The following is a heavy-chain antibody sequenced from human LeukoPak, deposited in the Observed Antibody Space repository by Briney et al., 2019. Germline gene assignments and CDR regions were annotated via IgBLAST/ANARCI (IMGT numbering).Heavy chain of an antibody. Sequence: PGGSLRLSCAASGFTFSSYAMSWVRQAPGKGLEWVSAISGSGGSTYYADSVKGRFTISRDNSKNTLYLQMNSLRAEDTAVYYCARSYHYDILTGFDPWGQGTLVIVSS. CDR1: GFTFSSYA. CDR2: ISGSGGST. V-gene: IGHV3-23*01. J-gene: IGHJ5*02. D-gene: IGHD3-9*01. CDR3: ARSYHYDILTGFDP.